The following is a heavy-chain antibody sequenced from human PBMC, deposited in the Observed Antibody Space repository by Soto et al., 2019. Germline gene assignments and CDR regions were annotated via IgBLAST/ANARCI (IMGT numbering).Heavy chain of an antibody. CDR3: TTPPLQLGTGDAFDI. J-gene: IGHJ3*02. CDR2: IKSKTDGGTT. V-gene: IGHV3-15*01. Sequence: GGSLRLSCAASGFTFSNAWMSWVRQAPGKGLEWVGRIKSKTDGGTTDYAAPVKGRFTISRDDSKNTLYLQMNSLKTEDTAVYYCTTPPLQLGTGDAFDIWGQGTMVTVSS. CDR1: GFTFSNAW. D-gene: IGHD1-1*01.